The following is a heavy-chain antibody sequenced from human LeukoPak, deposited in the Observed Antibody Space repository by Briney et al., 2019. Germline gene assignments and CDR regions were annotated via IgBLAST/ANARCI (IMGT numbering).Heavy chain of an antibody. Sequence: SETLSLTCTVSGGSISSSSYYWGWIRQPPGRGLEWIGSIYYSGSTYYNPSLKSRVTISVDTSKIQFSLKLSSVTAADTAVYYCARESTYYYDSSGDYFRDDWGQGTLVTVSS. CDR3: ARESTYYYDSSGDYFRDD. V-gene: IGHV4-39*07. CDR1: GGSISSSSYY. CDR2: IYYSGST. D-gene: IGHD3-22*01. J-gene: IGHJ4*02.